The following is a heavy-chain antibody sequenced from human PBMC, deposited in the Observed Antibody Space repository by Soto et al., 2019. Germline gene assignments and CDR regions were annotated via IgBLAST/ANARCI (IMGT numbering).Heavy chain of an antibody. CDR2: TYYRSKWYN. Sequence: PSQTLSLTCVISGDSVSSNSAAWNWIRQSPSRGLEWLGRTYYRSKWYNDYAVSVKSRITINPDTSKNQFSLQLNSVTPEDTAVYYCAREXSWLAHLNYYYYYGMDVWGQGTTVTVSS. CDR1: GDSVSSNSAA. D-gene: IGHD6-13*01. CDR3: AREXSWLAHLNYYYYYGMDV. V-gene: IGHV6-1*01. J-gene: IGHJ6*02.